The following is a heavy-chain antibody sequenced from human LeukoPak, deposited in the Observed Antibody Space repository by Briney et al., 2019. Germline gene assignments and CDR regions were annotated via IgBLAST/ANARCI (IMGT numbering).Heavy chain of an antibody. CDR1: GGTFSSYT. Sequence: SVKVSCKASGGTFSSYTISWVRQAPGQGLEWMGRIIPILGIANYAQKFQGRVTITADKSTSTAYMELSSLRSEDTAVYYCASEYCSSTSCYRDNWFDPWGQGTLVTVSS. CDR3: ASEYCSSTSCYRDNWFDP. D-gene: IGHD2-2*01. CDR2: IIPILGIA. V-gene: IGHV1-69*02. J-gene: IGHJ5*02.